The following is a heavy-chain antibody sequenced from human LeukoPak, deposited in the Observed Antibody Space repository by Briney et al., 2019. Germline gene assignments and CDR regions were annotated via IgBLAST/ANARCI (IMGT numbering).Heavy chain of an antibody. CDR1: GFTFSGYW. CDR3: ARDVTGGYHNEGY. J-gene: IGHJ4*02. CDR2: IKQDGSEK. D-gene: IGHD7-27*01. Sequence: GGSLRLSCAASGFTFSGYWMTWVRQAPGKGLEWVANIKQDGSEKSYVDSVKGRFTISRDNAKNPLYLQMDSLRVEDTAVYYCARDVTGGYHNEGYWGQGTLVTVSS. V-gene: IGHV3-7*03.